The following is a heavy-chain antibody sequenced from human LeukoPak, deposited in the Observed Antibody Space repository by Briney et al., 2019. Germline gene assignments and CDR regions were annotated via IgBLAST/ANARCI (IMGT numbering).Heavy chain of an antibody. V-gene: IGHV4-39*07. CDR1: GASISASSYY. Sequence: SETLSLTCTVSGASISASSYYWGWIRQPPGKGLEWIGSIYYSGSTYYNPSLKSRVTISVDTSKNQSSLKLGSVTAADTAVYYCARAGGSYYYYYMDVWGKGTTVTVSS. CDR3: ARAGGSYYYYYMDV. D-gene: IGHD1-26*01. J-gene: IGHJ6*03. CDR2: IYYSGST.